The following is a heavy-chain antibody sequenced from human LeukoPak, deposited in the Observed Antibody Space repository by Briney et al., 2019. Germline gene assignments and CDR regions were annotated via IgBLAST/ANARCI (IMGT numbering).Heavy chain of an antibody. CDR1: GSTFSNYA. CDR2: IRRSGTST. Sequence: GGSLRLSCAASGSTFSNYAMSWVRQAPGKGLEWVSDIRRSGTSTYYAGSVKGRFTISRDNSKNTLYLQMNSLRAEDTAVYYCAKSAGSGKFGPFDVWGQGTMVTVSS. CDR3: AKSAGSGKFGPFDV. D-gene: IGHD3-10*01. J-gene: IGHJ3*01. V-gene: IGHV3-23*01.